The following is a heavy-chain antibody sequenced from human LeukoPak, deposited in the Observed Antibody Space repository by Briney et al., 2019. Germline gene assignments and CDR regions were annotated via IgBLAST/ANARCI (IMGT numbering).Heavy chain of an antibody. D-gene: IGHD2-2*01. CDR2: IYHSGST. V-gene: IGHV4-38-2*02. Sequence: SETLSLTCTVSGYSISSGYYWGWIRQPPGKGLEWIGSIYHSGSTYYNPSLKSRVTISVDTSKNQFSLKLSPVTAADTAVYYCVRRQYCSSTSCYFDYGGSNAFDIWGQGTMVTVSS. J-gene: IGHJ3*02. CDR1: GYSISSGYY. CDR3: VRRQYCSSTSCYFDYGGSNAFDI.